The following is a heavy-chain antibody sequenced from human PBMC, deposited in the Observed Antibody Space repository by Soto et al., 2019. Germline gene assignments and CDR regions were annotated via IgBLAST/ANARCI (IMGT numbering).Heavy chain of an antibody. J-gene: IGHJ4*02. D-gene: IGHD2-2*01. CDR1: GFTFNTYG. V-gene: IGHV3-30*18. CDR2: ISYDGSEK. Sequence: HPWGSLTLSCAASGFTFNTYGMHWVRQAPGKGLEWVSVISYDGSEKYYVYSVKGRFTISKDNSNNTLYLQMNSLRPEDTAVYYCAKSPNFHCSSLNFHKYYFDXWGQGTLVTVSX. CDR3: AKSPNFHCSSLNFHKYYFDX.